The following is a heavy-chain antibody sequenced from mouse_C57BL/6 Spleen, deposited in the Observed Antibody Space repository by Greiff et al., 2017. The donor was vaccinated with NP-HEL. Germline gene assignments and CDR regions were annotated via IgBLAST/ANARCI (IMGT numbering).Heavy chain of an antibody. CDR1: GFTFSDYG. J-gene: IGHJ1*03. Sequence: EVQLAESGGGLVKPGGSLKLSCAASGFTFSDYGMHWVRQAPEKGLEWVAYISSGSSTIYYADTVKGRFTISRDNAKNTLFLQMTSLRSEDTAMYYCARPVVDWYFDVWGTGTTVTVSS. D-gene: IGHD1-1*01. V-gene: IGHV5-17*01. CDR2: ISSGSSTI. CDR3: ARPVVDWYFDV.